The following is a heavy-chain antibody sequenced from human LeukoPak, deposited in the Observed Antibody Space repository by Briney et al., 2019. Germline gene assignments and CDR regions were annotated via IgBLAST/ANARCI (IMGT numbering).Heavy chain of an antibody. V-gene: IGHV4-34*01. CDR3: ARGGPYCSSTSCHARNYYYYYMDV. J-gene: IGHJ6*03. Sequence: SETLSLTCAVYGGYFSGYYWSWIRQPPGKGLEWIGEINHSGSTNYNPSLKSRVTISVDTTKNQFSLKLSSVTAADTAVYYCARGGPYCSSTSCHARNYYYYYMDVWGKGTTVTVSS. D-gene: IGHD2-2*01. CDR1: GGYFSGYY. CDR2: INHSGST.